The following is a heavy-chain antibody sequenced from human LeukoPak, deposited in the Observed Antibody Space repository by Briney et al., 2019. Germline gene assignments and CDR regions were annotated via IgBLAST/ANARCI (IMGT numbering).Heavy chain of an antibody. CDR1: GYTFTGYY. Sequence: ASVKVSCKASGYTFTGYYMHWVRQAPGQGLEWMGWINPNSGGTNYAQKFQGRVTMTRDTSISTAYMELSRLRSDDTAVYYCARDRRDGYRDAFDIWGQGTMVTVSS. V-gene: IGHV1-2*02. CDR3: ARDRRDGYRDAFDI. CDR2: INPNSGGT. D-gene: IGHD5-24*01. J-gene: IGHJ3*02.